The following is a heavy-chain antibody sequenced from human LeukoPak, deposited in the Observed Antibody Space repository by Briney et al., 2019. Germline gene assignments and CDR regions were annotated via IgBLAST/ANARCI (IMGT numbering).Heavy chain of an antibody. CDR2: ISWNSGSM. D-gene: IGHD3-3*01. V-gene: IGHV3-9*01. Sequence: PGRSLRLSCAASGFTFDDYAMHWVRQAPGKGLEWVSGISWNSGSMGYADSVKGRFTISRDNAKNSLYLQMNSLRAEDTALYYCAKDITEGNDFLGHFDYWGQGTLVTVSS. J-gene: IGHJ4*02. CDR1: GFTFDDYA. CDR3: AKDITEGNDFLGHFDY.